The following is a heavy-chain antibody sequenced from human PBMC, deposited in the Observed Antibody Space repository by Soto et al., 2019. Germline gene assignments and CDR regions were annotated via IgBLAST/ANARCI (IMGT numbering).Heavy chain of an antibody. CDR2: ISAYNGNT. Sequence: ASVKVSCKASGYTFTSYGISWVRQAPGQGLEWMGWISAYNGNTNYAQKLQGRVTMTTDTSTSTAYMELRSLRSDDTAVYYCARDQLRDFDWPRKNTGTDACDIWGQWTMGTVSS. V-gene: IGHV1-18*01. CDR1: GYTFTSYG. J-gene: IGHJ3*02. D-gene: IGHD3-9*01. CDR3: ARDQLRDFDWPRKNTGTDACDI.